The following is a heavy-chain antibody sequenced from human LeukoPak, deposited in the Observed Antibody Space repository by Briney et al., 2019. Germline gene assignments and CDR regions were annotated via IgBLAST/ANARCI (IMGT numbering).Heavy chain of an antibody. CDR1: GFTFSSYS. CDR3: ARKDIVGYYLDV. D-gene: IGHD2-15*01. V-gene: IGHV3-66*01. Sequence: GGSLRLSCAASGFTFSSYSMNWVRQAPGKGLEWVSILYRGGSTKYADSVRGRFIISRDDSKNTLFLQMNSLRAEDMGVYYCARKDIVGYYLDVWGKGTTVTISS. J-gene: IGHJ6*03. CDR2: LYRGGST.